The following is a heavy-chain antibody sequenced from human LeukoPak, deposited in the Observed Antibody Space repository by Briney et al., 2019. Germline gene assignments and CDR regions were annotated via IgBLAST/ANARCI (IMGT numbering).Heavy chain of an antibody. Sequence: RSLRLSCAASGFTFSSYAMHWVRQAPGKGLEWVAVISYDGSNKYYADSVKGRFTISRDNSKNTLYLQMNSLRAEDTAVYYCARKTGTYYYYYGMDVWGQGTTVTVSS. D-gene: IGHD1-1*01. CDR3: ARKTGTYYYYYGMDV. J-gene: IGHJ6*02. CDR2: ISYDGSNK. CDR1: GFTFSSYA. V-gene: IGHV3-30-3*01.